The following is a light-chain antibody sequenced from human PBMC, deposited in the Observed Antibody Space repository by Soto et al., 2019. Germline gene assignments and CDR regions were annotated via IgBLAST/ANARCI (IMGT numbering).Light chain of an antibody. V-gene: IGKV1-5*01. CDR2: DAT. Sequence: SPLPPCPLTLSASVGDRVPITCRASQSISRWLAWYQQKPGKAPKVLIWDATSLQRGVPSRFSGSGSGTEFTLTISSLQPDDFATYYCQHYNSYSEAFGQGTKVDI. CDR3: QHYNSYSEA. J-gene: IGKJ1*01. CDR1: QSISRW.